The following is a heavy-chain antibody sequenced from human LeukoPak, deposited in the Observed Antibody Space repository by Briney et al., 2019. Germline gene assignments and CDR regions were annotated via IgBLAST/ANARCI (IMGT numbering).Heavy chain of an antibody. Sequence: PSETPSLTCTVSGGSISSGGYYWSWIRQHPGKGLEWIGYIYYSGSTYYNPSLKSRVTISVDTSKNQFSLKLSSVTAADTAVYYCARGLRLTGYYLYWGQGTLVTVSS. D-gene: IGHD3-9*01. CDR2: IYYSGST. J-gene: IGHJ4*02. V-gene: IGHV4-31*03. CDR1: GGSISSGGYY. CDR3: ARGLRLTGYYLY.